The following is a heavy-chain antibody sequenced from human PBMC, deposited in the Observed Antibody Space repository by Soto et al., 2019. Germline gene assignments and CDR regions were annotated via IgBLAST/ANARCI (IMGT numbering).Heavy chain of an antibody. D-gene: IGHD2-15*01. CDR1: GYSFTSYW. CDR3: ARDLVVAATPNWFDP. J-gene: IGHJ5*02. V-gene: IGHV5-10-1*01. CDR2: IDPSDSYT. Sequence: PGESLKISCKGSGYSFTSYWISWVRQMPGKGLEWMGRIDPSDSYTNYSPSFQGHVTISADKSISTAYLQWSSLKASDTAMYYCARDLVVAATPNWFDPWGQGTLVTVS.